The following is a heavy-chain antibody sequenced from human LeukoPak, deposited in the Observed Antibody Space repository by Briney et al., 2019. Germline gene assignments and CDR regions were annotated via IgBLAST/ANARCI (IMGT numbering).Heavy chain of an antibody. J-gene: IGHJ4*02. CDR3: ARVPYQVGGWYGVGFDY. CDR2: MNSDGSST. V-gene: IGHV3-74*01. D-gene: IGHD6-19*01. Sequence: PGGSLRLSCAATGFTFSSYWMHWVRQAPGKGLVWVSRMNSDGSSTSYADSVKGRFTISRDNAKNTLYLQMNSLRAEDTAVYYCARVPYQVGGWYGVGFDYWGQGTLVTVSS. CDR1: GFTFSSYW.